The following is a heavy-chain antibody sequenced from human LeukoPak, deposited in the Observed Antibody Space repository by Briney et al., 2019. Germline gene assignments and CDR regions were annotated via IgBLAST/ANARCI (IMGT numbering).Heavy chain of an antibody. Sequence: ASVKLSCKASGYTFTSSPITWVRHAPGQGLEWMGWITTYNGNTNYAQKLQGRVTITTDTSTSTAYMALRGLRSDDTAVYYCARGYDYGDYVGDFDYWGQGTLVTVSS. CDR1: GYTFTSSP. CDR2: ITTYNGNT. D-gene: IGHD4-17*01. J-gene: IGHJ4*02. V-gene: IGHV1-18*01. CDR3: ARGYDYGDYVGDFDY.